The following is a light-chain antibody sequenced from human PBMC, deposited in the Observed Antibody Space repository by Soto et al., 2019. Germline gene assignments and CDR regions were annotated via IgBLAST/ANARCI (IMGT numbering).Light chain of an antibody. CDR3: QQRSNWL. V-gene: IGKV3-15*01. Sequence: EIVMTQSPATLSVSPGERATLSCRASQSVRGNLAWYQQKPGQAPRLLIYGASTWATGIPARFSGSGSGTEFTLTISSLQSEDFAVYYCQQRSNWLFGGGTKVEIK. CDR2: GAS. CDR1: QSVRGN. J-gene: IGKJ4*01.